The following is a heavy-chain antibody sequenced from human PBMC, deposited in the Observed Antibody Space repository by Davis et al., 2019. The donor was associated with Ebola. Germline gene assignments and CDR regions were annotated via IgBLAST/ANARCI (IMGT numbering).Heavy chain of an antibody. Sequence: GESLKISCAASGFTFSSYSMNWVRQAPGKGLEWVSYISSSSSTIYYADSVKGRFTISRDNAKNSLYLQMNSLRDEDTAVYYCATALNDFWSVPADYWGQGTLVTVSS. CDR1: GFTFSSYS. V-gene: IGHV3-48*02. CDR3: ATALNDFWSVPADY. J-gene: IGHJ4*02. CDR2: ISSSSSTI. D-gene: IGHD3-3*01.